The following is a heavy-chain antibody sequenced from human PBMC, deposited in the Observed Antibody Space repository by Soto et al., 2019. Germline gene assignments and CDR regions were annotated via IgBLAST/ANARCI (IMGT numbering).Heavy chain of an antibody. V-gene: IGHV4-59*08. CDR2: IYYSGTT. CDR1: GGSISSYY. CDR3: ARHVPYCSDSSHCAYGLDV. D-gene: IGHD2-15*01. Sequence: QVQLQESGPGLVRPSETLSLICTVSGGSISSYYWSWIRQPPGKGLEWIGYIYYSGTTRYNPSLKSRVTISVDPPKNQLSLKLSSLTAAVTAVYHCARHVPYCSDSSHCAYGLDVWGQGTTVTVSS. J-gene: IGHJ6*02.